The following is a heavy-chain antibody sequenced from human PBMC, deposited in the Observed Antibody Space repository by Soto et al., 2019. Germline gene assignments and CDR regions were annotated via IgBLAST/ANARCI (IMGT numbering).Heavy chain of an antibody. CDR3: TRGDY. J-gene: IGHJ4*02. Sequence: QVPLVQSGAEVKKPGASVTVSCKASGYTFTNYDINWVRQATGQGLEWMGWMTPNSGNTGYAQKFQGRVTMTRSTSINTAYMELSSLGSEDTAVYYCTRGDYWGQGTLVTVSS. CDR1: GYTFTNYD. V-gene: IGHV1-8*01. CDR2: MTPNSGNT.